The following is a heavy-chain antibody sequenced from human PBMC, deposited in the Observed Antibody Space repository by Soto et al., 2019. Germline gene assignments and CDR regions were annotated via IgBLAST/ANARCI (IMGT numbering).Heavy chain of an antibody. CDR3: ARDRSFWSGYYTKGY. CDR2: ISSSGSTI. D-gene: IGHD3-3*01. J-gene: IGHJ4*02. Sequence: GGSLRLSCAASGFTFSDYYMSWIRQAPGKGLEWVSYISSSGSTIYYADSVKGRFTISRDNAKNSLYLQMNSLRAEDTAVYYCARDRSFWSGYYTKGYWGQGTLVTVSS. V-gene: IGHV3-11*01. CDR1: GFTFSDYY.